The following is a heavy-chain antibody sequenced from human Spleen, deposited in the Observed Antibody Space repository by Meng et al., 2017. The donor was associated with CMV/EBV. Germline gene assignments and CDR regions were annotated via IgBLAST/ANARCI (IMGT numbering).Heavy chain of an antibody. J-gene: IGHJ6*02. V-gene: IGHV4-59*01. Sequence: GSLRLSCTVSGGSISSYYWSWIRQPPGKGLEWIGYMYYSGTTNYNPSLKSRVTMSIDTSKSQFSLKLTSVTAADTAVYYCARELGGGLTARRVIDFWGQGTTVTVSS. CDR1: GGSISSYY. CDR2: MYYSGTT. D-gene: IGHD6-6*01. CDR3: ARELGGGLTARRVIDF.